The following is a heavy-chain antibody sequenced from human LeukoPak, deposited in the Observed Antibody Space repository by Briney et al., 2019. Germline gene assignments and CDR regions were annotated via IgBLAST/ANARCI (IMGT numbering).Heavy chain of an antibody. J-gene: IGHJ6*03. Sequence: SETLSLTCSVSGYSISSGYYWGWIRQPPGKGLEWIGYVDHTGSTKFNPSLNGRVSISRDTSNNFFSLRLRSVTAADTAVYFCARGRVSSSTWYSTYYYFFYMDFWGKGTTVTVSS. D-gene: IGHD4-11*01. V-gene: IGHV4-61*03. CDR1: GYSISSGYY. CDR3: ARGRVSSSTWYSTYYYFFYMDF. CDR2: VDHTGST.